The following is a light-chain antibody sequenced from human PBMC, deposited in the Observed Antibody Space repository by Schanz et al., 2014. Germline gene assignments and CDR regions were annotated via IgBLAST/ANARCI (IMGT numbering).Light chain of an antibody. CDR3: SSYAGSNGVL. J-gene: IGLJ2*01. CDR1: SSDVGGYNY. Sequence: QSALTQPASVSGSPGQSITISCTGTSSDVGGYNYVSWYQQHPGKAPKLMIYDVSNRPSGVSNRFSGSKSGNTASLTVSGLQSEDEADYYCSSYAGSNGVLFGGGTKLTVL. CDR2: DVS. V-gene: IGLV2-14*01.